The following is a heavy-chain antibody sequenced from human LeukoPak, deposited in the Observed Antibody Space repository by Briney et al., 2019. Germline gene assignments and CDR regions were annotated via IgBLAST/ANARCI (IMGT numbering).Heavy chain of an antibody. CDR2: ISSSSSYI. CDR3: ARDPTWWSAFDI. V-gene: IGHV3-21*01. CDR1: GFSFSSYG. D-gene: IGHD2-15*01. Sequence: PGGSLRLSCAASGFSFSSYGMHWVRQAPGKGLEWVSSISSSSSYIYYADSVKGRFTISRDNAKNSLYLQMNSLRAEDTAVYYCARDPTWWSAFDIWGQGTMVTVSS. J-gene: IGHJ3*02.